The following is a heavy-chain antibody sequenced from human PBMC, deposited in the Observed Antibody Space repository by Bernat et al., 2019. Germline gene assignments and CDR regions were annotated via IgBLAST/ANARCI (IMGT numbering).Heavy chain of an antibody. J-gene: IGHJ4*02. Sequence: EVQLVESGGGLVQPGGSLRLSCAASGFTFSSYWMSWVRQAPGKGLEWVANIKQDGSEKYYVDSVKGRFTISRDNSKNTLYLQMNSLRAEDTAVYYCAKVGSWSVVVAANDYWGQGTLVTVSS. CDR1: GFTFSSYW. CDR3: AKVGSWSVVVAANDY. CDR2: IKQDGSEK. V-gene: IGHV3-7*03. D-gene: IGHD2-15*01.